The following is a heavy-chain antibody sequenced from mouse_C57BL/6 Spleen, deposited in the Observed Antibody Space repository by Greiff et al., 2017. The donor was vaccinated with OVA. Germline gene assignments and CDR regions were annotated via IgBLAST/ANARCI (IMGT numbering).Heavy chain of an antibody. CDR1: GFTFSDYG. J-gene: IGHJ1*03. D-gene: IGHD4-1*01. Sequence: DVQLVESGGGLVQPGGSLKLSCAASGFTFSDYGMAWVRQAPRKGPEWVAFISNLAYSIYYADTVTGRFTISRENAKNTLYLEMSRLRSEDTAMYYCARHPLTGTWYFDVWGTGTTVTVSS. V-gene: IGHV5-15*01. CDR2: ISNLAYSI. CDR3: ARHPLTGTWYFDV.